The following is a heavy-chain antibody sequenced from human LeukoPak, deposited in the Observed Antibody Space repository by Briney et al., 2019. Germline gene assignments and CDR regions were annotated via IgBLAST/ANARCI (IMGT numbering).Heavy chain of an antibody. D-gene: IGHD1-26*01. CDR1: GYTFTSYY. CDR3: ARVTWELLSGDY. V-gene: IGHV1-46*01. CDR2: INPIGGST. J-gene: IGHJ4*02. Sequence: GASVKVSCEASGYTFTSYYMHWVRQAPGPGLEWMGVINPIGGSTSYAQKFQGRVTMTRDTSTRTVYMELSSLRSEDTAVYYCARVTWELLSGDYWGQGTLVTLSS.